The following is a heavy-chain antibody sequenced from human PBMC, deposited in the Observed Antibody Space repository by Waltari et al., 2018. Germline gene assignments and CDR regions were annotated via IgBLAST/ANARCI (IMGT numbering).Heavy chain of an antibody. CDR3: AKDRSYDFWSGYHPFDY. J-gene: IGHJ4*02. CDR2: IRYDGSNK. D-gene: IGHD3-3*01. CDR1: GFTFSSYG. Sequence: QVQLVESGGGVVQPGGSLRLSCAASGFTFSSYGMHWVRQAPGKGLEWVAFIRYDGSNKYYADSVKGRFTISRDNSKNTLYLQMNSLRAEDTAVYYCAKDRSYDFWSGYHPFDYWGQGTLVTV. V-gene: IGHV3-30*02.